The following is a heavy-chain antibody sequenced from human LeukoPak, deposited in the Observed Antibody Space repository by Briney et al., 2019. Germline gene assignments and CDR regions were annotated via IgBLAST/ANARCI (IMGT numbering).Heavy chain of an antibody. CDR1: GYTFTSYG. V-gene: IGHV1-18*01. CDR2: ISSYNGNT. Sequence: ASVKVSCKASGYTFTSYGISWVRQAPGQGLEWIGCISSYNGNTNYAQKIQGTVTMTTATSPSTAYMELRSLRSADTAVYYCARDGVLLWFGKTWYFDYWGQGTLVTVSS. J-gene: IGHJ4*02. CDR3: ARDGVLLWFGKTWYFDY. D-gene: IGHD3-10*01.